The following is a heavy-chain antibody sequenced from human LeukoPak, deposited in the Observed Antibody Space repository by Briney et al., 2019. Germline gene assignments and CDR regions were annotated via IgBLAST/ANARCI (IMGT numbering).Heavy chain of an antibody. V-gene: IGHV1-2*02. CDR2: INPNSGGT. CDR1: GYTFTGYY. J-gene: IGHJ4*02. D-gene: IGHD3-3*01. CDR3: ARNYDFWSGYYGDYYSFDY. Sequence: ASVKVSCKASGYTFTGYYMHWVRQAPGQGLAWMGWINPNSGGTNYAQKFQGRVTMTRDTSISTAYMELSRLRSDDTAVYYCARNYDFWSGYYGDYYSFDYWGQGTLVTVSS.